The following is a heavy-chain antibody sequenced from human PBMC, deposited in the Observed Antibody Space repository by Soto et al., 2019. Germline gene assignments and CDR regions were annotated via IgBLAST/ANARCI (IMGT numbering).Heavy chain of an antibody. J-gene: IGHJ4*02. CDR3: ARDIRGYSRAFDY. V-gene: IGHV4-61*01. D-gene: IGHD5-18*01. CDR2: IYSSGST. CDR1: GDSVSSDSYY. Sequence: SETLSLTCTVSGDSVSSDSYYWTWIRQPPGKGLEWIGYIYSSGSTKYNPSLKSRVTISLDTSSNQFSLELTSVTAADTAVYYCARDIRGYSRAFDYWGQGTLVTV.